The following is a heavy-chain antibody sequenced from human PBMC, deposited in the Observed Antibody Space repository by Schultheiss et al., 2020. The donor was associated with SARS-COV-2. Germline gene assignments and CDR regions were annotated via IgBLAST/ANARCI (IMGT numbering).Heavy chain of an antibody. D-gene: IGHD5-18*01. CDR3: ARSRDSYGLNFDY. J-gene: IGHJ4*02. CDR1: GGSISSYY. Sequence: SETLSLTCTVSGGSISSYYWSWIRQPPGKGLEWIGSIYYSGSTNYNPSLKSRVTISVDTSKNQFSLKLSSVTAADTAVYYCARSRDSYGLNFDYWGQGTLVTVSS. V-gene: IGHV4-59*08. CDR2: IYYSGST.